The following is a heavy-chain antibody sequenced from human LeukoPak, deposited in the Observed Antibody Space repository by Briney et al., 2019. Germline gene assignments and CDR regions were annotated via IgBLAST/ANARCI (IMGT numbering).Heavy chain of an antibody. CDR3: ARTQSDFWSSRLDPGDYDY. J-gene: IGHJ4*02. D-gene: IGHD3-3*01. Sequence: GESLKISCKGSGYSFTSYWIGWVRQMPGKGLEWMGIIYPGDSDTRYSPSFQGQVTISADKSISTAYLQWSSLKASDTAMYYCARTQSDFWSSRLDPGDYDYWGQGTLVTASS. V-gene: IGHV5-51*01. CDR2: IYPGDSDT. CDR1: GYSFTSYW.